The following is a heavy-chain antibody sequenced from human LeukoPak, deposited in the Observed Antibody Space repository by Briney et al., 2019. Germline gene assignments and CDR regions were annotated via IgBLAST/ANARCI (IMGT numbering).Heavy chain of an antibody. Sequence: PGGSLRLSCAASGFTFSNYWMSWVRQAPGKGLEWISYISSSSTTIYYADSVKGRFTISRDNAKNSLYLQMNSLRAEDTAVYYCAIIYLIVGATTFDYWGQGTLVTVSS. CDR1: GFTFSNYW. CDR2: ISSSSTTI. D-gene: IGHD1-26*01. V-gene: IGHV3-48*01. CDR3: AIIYLIVGATTFDY. J-gene: IGHJ4*02.